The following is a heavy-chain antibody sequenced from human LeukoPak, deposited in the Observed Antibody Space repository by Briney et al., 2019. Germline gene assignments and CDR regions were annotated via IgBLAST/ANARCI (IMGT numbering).Heavy chain of an antibody. Sequence: ASVKVSCKASGYTFTGYYMHWVRQAPGQGLEWMGWINPNSGGTNYAQKFQGRVTMTRDTSITRAYMELSRLTSDDTAVYYCARLVDPGYHSGSVSYRDYWGQGTLVTVSS. CDR1: GYTFTGYY. CDR2: INPNSGGT. CDR3: ARLVDPGYHSGSVSYRDY. D-gene: IGHD3-10*01. J-gene: IGHJ4*02. V-gene: IGHV1-2*02.